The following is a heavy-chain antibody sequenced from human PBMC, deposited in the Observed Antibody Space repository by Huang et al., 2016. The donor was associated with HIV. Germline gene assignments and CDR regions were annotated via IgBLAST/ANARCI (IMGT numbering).Heavy chain of an antibody. CDR3: ARGQLGSYGDYDVLY. CDR2: IIPMLGKP. D-gene: IGHD4-17*01. Sequence: QVQLVQSGAEVKTPGSSVKVSCKASGGTFSKYAISWVRQAPGQGLEWVGGIIPMLGKPKDTSKFQGRVTITADDSTSTTDVEVSSLRSEDTALYYCARGQLGSYGDYDVLYWGQGTLVTVSS. V-gene: IGHV1-69*13. CDR1: GGTFSKYA. J-gene: IGHJ4*02.